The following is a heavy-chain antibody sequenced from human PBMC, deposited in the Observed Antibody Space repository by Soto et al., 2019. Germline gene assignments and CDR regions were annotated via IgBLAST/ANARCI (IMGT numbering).Heavy chain of an antibody. CDR1: GFTFSTYA. Sequence: PRRSLSVSCAASGFTFSTYAMHLVRHAPGKGLEWVAVISYDGSNKYYADSVKGRFTISRDNSKNTLYLQMNSLRAEDTAVYYFAVDAPNYDILAVYSFWGRGSLVSVSS. D-gene: IGHD3-9*01. V-gene: IGHV3-30-3*01. CDR2: ISYDGSNK. J-gene: IGHJ4*02. CDR3: AVDAPNYDILAVYSF.